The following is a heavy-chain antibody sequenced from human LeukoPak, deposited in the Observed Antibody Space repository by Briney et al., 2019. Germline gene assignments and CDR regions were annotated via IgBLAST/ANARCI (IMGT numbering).Heavy chain of an antibody. Sequence: GGSLRLSCAASGFSFSNYGMNWVRQAPGKGLEWVSGITGHGDTTYYADSVKGRFTISRDNSKNTLFLQMNSLRPEDTAVYYCARGPDYDILADYFDYWGQGTLVTVSS. D-gene: IGHD3-9*01. J-gene: IGHJ4*02. CDR1: GFSFSNYG. CDR3: ARGPDYDILADYFDY. V-gene: IGHV3-23*01. CDR2: ITGHGDTT.